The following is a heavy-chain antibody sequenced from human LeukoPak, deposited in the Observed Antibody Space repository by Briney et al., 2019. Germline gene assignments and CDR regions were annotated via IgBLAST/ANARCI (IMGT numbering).Heavy chain of an antibody. Sequence: PGGSLRLSCAASGFAFSSYAMSWVRQAPGKGLEWVSAISGSGGSTYYADSVKGRFTISRDNSKNTLYLQMNSLRAEDTAVYYCAKAIQSSTSQPIYYGMDVWGQGTTVTVSS. D-gene: IGHD2-2*01. CDR3: AKAIQSSTSQPIYYGMDV. CDR2: ISGSGGST. J-gene: IGHJ6*02. CDR1: GFAFSSYA. V-gene: IGHV3-23*01.